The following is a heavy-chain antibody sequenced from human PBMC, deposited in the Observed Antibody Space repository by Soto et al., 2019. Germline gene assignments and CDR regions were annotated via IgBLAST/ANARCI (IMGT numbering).Heavy chain of an antibody. D-gene: IGHD1-20*01. CDR1: GGSIRSYL. V-gene: IGHV4-59*01. CDR3: ARVEGITAPAEKNNYYYAMDV. J-gene: IGHJ6*02. CDR2: ISNTVGT. Sequence: PSETLSLTCTVSGGSIRSYLWSWIRQPPGKGLEWIGYISNTVGTNYNPSLKSRVTISVDTSKNQFSLQLSSVTAADTAVYYCARVEGITAPAEKNNYYYAMDVWGPGTTVTVSS.